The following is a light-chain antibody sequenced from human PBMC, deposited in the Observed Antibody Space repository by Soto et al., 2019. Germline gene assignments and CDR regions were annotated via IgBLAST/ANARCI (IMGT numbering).Light chain of an antibody. CDR2: GAS. J-gene: IGKJ1*01. V-gene: IGKV3-20*01. Sequence: EIVLTQSPGTLSLSPGERATLSCRSSQSVTSYLAWCQQKPGQAPSLLIYGASSRATGIPDRFSGRGSGTDFTLTISRLEPEGFAVYFCQQYAGSPSTFGXGTKVDIK. CDR1: QSVTSY. CDR3: QQYAGSPST.